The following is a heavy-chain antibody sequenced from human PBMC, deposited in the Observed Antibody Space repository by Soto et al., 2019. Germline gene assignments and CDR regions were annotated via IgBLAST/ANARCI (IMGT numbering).Heavy chain of an antibody. J-gene: IGHJ5*02. V-gene: IGHV4-39*01. D-gene: IGHD2-15*01. Sequence: QLQLQESGPGLVKPSETLSLTCTVSGGSISSSSYYWGWIRQPPGKGLEWIGSIYYSGSTYYNPSLKRRVSISVDTSKNQFSLKLSSVTAADTAVYYCAAGYCSGGSCYGLGSYNNWFDPWGQGTLVTVSS. CDR2: IYYSGST. CDR3: AAGYCSGGSCYGLGSYNNWFDP. CDR1: GGSISSSSYY.